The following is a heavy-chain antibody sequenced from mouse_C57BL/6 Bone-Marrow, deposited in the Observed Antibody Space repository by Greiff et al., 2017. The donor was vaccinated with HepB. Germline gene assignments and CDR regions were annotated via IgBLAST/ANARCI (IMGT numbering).Heavy chain of an antibody. D-gene: IGHD2-12*01. V-gene: IGHV7-3*01. CDR1: GFTFTDYY. J-gene: IGHJ3*01. CDR3: ARYDYSSWFAY. Sequence: DVKLVESGGGLVQPGGSLSLSCAASGFTFTDYYMSWVRQPPGKALEWLGFIRNKANGYTTEYSASVKGRFTISRDNSQSILYLQMNALMAEDSATYYCARYDYSSWFAYWGQGTLVTVSA. CDR2: IRNKANGYTT.